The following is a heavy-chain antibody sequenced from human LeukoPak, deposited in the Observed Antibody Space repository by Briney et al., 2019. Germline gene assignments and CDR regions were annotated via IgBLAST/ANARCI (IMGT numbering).Heavy chain of an antibody. D-gene: IGHD3-10*01. Sequence: SETLSLTCAVYGGSFSGYYWSWIRQPPGKGLEWIGEINHSGSTNYNPPLKSRVTISVDTSKNQFSLKLSSVTAADTAVYYCARGVVRGIFDYWGQGTLVTVSS. CDR1: GGSFSGYY. J-gene: IGHJ4*02. CDR2: INHSGST. V-gene: IGHV4-34*01. CDR3: ARGVVRGIFDY.